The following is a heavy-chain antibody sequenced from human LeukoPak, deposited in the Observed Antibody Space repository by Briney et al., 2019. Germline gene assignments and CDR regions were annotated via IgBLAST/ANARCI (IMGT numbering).Heavy chain of an antibody. Sequence: PGGSLRLSCAASGFTFSSYSMNWVRQAPGKGLEWVSSISSSSSYIYYADSVKGRFTITRDNAKNSLYLQMNSLRAEDTAVYYCARGSTDGMDVWGQGTTVTVSS. J-gene: IGHJ6*02. CDR2: ISSSSSYI. V-gene: IGHV3-21*01. CDR1: GFTFSSYS. CDR3: ARGSTDGMDV.